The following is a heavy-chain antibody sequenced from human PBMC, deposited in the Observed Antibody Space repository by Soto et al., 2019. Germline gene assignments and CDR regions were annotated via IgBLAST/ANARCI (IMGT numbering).Heavy chain of an antibody. CDR1: GFTFSSYA. CDR3: EKQAAAAAPDY. CDR2: ISGSGGGT. D-gene: IGHD6-13*01. Sequence: EVQLLESGGGLVQPGGSLRLYCAASGFTFSSYAMSWVRQAPGKGLEWVSLISGSGGGTYYADSLKGRLTISRDNSKNTLYLQRNSLRAEDTAVYYCEKQAAAAAPDYWGQGTLVTVSS. V-gene: IGHV3-23*01. J-gene: IGHJ4*02.